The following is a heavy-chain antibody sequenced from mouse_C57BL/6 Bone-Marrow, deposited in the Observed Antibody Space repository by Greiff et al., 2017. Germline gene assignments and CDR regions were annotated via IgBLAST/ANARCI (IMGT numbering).Heavy chain of an antibody. V-gene: IGHV1-69*01. CDR3: ERERYFLYFDF. J-gene: IGHJ1*03. CDR1: GYTFTSYW. Sequence: QVQLQQPGAELVMPGASVKLSCKASGYTFTSYWMHWVKQRPGQGLEWIGAIDPSDSYTNYNQKFKGKSTVTVDKSSSTAYMQLSGLTSEDSAVLCCERERYFLYFDFWGTGTTVTVSS. CDR2: IDPSDSYT. D-gene: IGHD1-1*01.